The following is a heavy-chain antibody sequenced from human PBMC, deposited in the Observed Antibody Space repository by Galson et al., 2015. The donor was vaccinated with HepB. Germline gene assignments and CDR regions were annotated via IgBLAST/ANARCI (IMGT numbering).Heavy chain of an antibody. Sequence: SLRLSCAASGFTFDIYAMHWVRQAPGKGLEWVAVISHDGSNQKDADSVKGRFTVSRDNYKNTLYLQMNSLRPEDTAIYYCARGRREYTYGSQGLEYWGRGTLATVSS. D-gene: IGHD3-10*01. CDR3: ARGRREYTYGSQGLEY. J-gene: IGHJ4*02. CDR2: ISHDGSNQ. V-gene: IGHV3-30*04. CDR1: GFTFDIYA.